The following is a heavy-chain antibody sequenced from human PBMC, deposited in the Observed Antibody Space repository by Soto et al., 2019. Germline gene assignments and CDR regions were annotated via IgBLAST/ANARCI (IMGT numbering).Heavy chain of an antibody. J-gene: IGHJ4*02. V-gene: IGHV1-69*01. CDR2: IIPIFGTA. CDR3: ARAARYCGGDCYPPDY. D-gene: IGHD2-21*02. CDR1: GGTFSSYA. Sequence: QVERVQSGAEVRKPGSSVKVSCKASGGTFSSYAISWVRQAPGQGLEWMGGIIPIFGTANYAQKFQGRVTITADESTSTAYMELSSLRSEDTAVYYCARAARYCGGDCYPPDYWGQGTLVTVSS.